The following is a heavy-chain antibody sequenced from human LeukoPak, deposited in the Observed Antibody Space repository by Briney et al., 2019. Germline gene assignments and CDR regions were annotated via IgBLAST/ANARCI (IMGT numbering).Heavy chain of an antibody. J-gene: IGHJ4*02. CDR1: GFTFSSYA. V-gene: IGHV3-23*01. Sequence: QPGGSLRLSCAASGFTFSSYAMSWVRQAPGKRLEWVSAISGGGGTTYYADSVKGRFTISRDNSKNTLFLQVNSLRAEDTAVYYCARWALSTVDYYFDYWGQGTLVTVSS. CDR2: ISGGGGTT. D-gene: IGHD4-17*01. CDR3: ARWALSTVDYYFDY.